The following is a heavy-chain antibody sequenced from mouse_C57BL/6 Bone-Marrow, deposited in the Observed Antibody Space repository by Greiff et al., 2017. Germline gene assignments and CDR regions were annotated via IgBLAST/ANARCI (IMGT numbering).Heavy chain of an antibody. J-gene: IGHJ4*01. V-gene: IGHV5-17*01. Sequence: EVQLQESGGGLVKPGGSLKLSCAASGFTFSDYGMHWVRQAPEKGLEWVAYISSGSSTIYYADTVKGRFAISRDNAKSTLFLQKTGVRSEYTAMYYCARQDYPYAMDYWGQGTSVTVSS. CDR3: ARQDYPYAMDY. D-gene: IGHD5-5*01. CDR1: GFTFSDYG. CDR2: ISSGSSTI.